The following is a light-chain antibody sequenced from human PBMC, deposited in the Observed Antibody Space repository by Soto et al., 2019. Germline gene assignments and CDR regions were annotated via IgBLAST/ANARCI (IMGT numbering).Light chain of an antibody. CDR3: SSYTASSTLV. V-gene: IGLV2-14*01. CDR2: DVT. CDR1: SSDVGGYNY. J-gene: IGLJ2*01. Sequence: QSALTQPASVSGSPGQSITISCTGTSSDVGGYNYVSWYQQHPSKAPKLMIYDVTARPPGVANRFSGSKSGNTAPLTISGLQAEDEADYYGSSYTASSTLVFGGGTQLTVL.